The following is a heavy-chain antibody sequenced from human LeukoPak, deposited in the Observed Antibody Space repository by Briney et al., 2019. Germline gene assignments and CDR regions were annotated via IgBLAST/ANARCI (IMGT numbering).Heavy chain of an antibody. CDR3: ARDKKDYDFWSGYLSYYYYVDV. Sequence: PGGSLRLSCEASGFSFSGYWMSWVRQAPGRGLEWVANIKQDESEEYYVDSVKGRFTISRDNAKNSLYLQMNSLRVEDTAVYFCARDKKDYDFWSGYLSYYYYVDVWGKGTTVTVSS. CDR1: GFSFSGYW. J-gene: IGHJ6*03. CDR2: IKQDESEE. D-gene: IGHD3-3*01. V-gene: IGHV3-7*01.